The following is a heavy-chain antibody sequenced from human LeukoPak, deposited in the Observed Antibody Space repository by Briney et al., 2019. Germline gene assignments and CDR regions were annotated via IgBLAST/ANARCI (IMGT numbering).Heavy chain of an antibody. CDR1: GGSVSSGSYY. D-gene: IGHD3-9*01. CDR3: ARDLTYYDIFLGPLYGMDV. V-gene: IGHV4-61*01. CDR2: IYYSGST. Sequence: PSETLSLTCTVSGGSVSSGSYYWSWIRQPPGKGLEWIGYIYYSGSTNYNPSLKSRVTISVDTSKNQFSLKLSSVTAADTAVYYCARDLTYYDIFLGPLYGMDVWGKGATVTVSS. J-gene: IGHJ6*04.